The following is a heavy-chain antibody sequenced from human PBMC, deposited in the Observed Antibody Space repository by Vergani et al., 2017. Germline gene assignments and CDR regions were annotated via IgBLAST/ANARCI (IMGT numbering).Heavy chain of an antibody. D-gene: IGHD6-13*01. Sequence: QVQLQESGPGLVKPSETLSLSCTVSGGSISSYYWSWIRQPAGKGLEWIGRIYTSGSTNYNPSLKSRVTMSVDTSKNQFSLKLSSVTAADTAVYYCARDGGEQQLDHFDYWGQGTLVTVSS. CDR3: ARDGGEQQLDHFDY. CDR2: IYTSGST. J-gene: IGHJ4*02. V-gene: IGHV4-4*07. CDR1: GGSISSYY.